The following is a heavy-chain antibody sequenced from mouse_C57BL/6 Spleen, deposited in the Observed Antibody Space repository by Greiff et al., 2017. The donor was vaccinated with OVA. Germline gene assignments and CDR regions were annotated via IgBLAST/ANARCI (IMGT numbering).Heavy chain of an antibody. CDR1: GYAFSSYW. D-gene: IGHD2-3*01. CDR2: IYPGDGDT. CDR3: AREGYYNSYYFDY. V-gene: IGHV1-80*01. J-gene: IGHJ2*01. Sequence: QVQLKESGAELVKPGASVKISCKASGYAFSSYWMNWVKQRPGKGLEWIGQIYPGDGDTNYNGKFKGKATLTADKSSSTAYMQLSSLTSEDSAVYFCAREGYYNSYYFDYWGQGTTLTVSS.